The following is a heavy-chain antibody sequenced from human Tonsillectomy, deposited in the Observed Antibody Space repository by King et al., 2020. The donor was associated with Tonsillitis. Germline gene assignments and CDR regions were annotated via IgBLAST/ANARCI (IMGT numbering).Heavy chain of an antibody. J-gene: IGHJ2*01. V-gene: IGHV1-69*14. Sequence: QLVQSGGEVRKPGSSVKVSCKASGGSFTDYAFTWVRQAPGQGLEWLAGIVPIFDSTHYAQALQGRVTISADKYTGTVYMELSSLRREDTAMYFCARGTGTRYFDVWGPGSLVTVSS. CDR2: IVPIFDST. D-gene: IGHD1-1*01. CDR3: ARGTGTRYFDV. CDR1: GGSFTDYA.